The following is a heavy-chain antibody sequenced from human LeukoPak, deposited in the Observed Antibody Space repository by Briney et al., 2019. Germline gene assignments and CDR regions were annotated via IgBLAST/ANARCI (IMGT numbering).Heavy chain of an antibody. V-gene: IGHV4-59*01. D-gene: IGHD3-10*01. CDR1: GGSISSYY. CDR2: IYYSGST. CDR3: ARGRYYYGSGSYRPSYGMDV. J-gene: IGHJ6*02. Sequence: PSETLSLTCTVSGGSISSYYWSWIRQPPGKGLEWIGYIYYSGSTNYNPSLKSRVTISVDTSKNQFSLKLSSVTDADTAVYYCARGRYYYGSGSYRPSYGMDVWGQGTTVTVSS.